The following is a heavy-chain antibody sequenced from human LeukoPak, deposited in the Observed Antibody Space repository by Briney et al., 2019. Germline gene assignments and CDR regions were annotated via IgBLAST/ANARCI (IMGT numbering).Heavy chain of an antibody. Sequence: SETLSLTCTVSGDSISSSDYYWGWIRQPPGKGLGWIGTISYSGSTYYNPSLQSRVTISVDTSKNQFSLELSSVTAADTAAYYCARGSRRLADFHYWGQGTLVTVSS. V-gene: IGHV4-39*01. CDR1: GDSISSSDYY. J-gene: IGHJ4*02. CDR3: ARGSRRLADFHY. CDR2: ISYSGST. D-gene: IGHD1-26*01.